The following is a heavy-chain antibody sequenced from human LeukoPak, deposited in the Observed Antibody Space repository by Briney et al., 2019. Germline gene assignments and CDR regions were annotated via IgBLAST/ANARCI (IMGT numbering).Heavy chain of an antibody. CDR3: ARDMTTATTCYLEH. J-gene: IGHJ1*01. D-gene: IGHD4-17*01. Sequence: PGGSLRLSCAASGFTFSTYSMNWVRQAPGKGLEWVSSISSSNYIYYADSVKGRISISRDDAKNLLFLQMNGLRVEDTAVYYCARDMTTATTCYLEHWGQGTLVTVSS. V-gene: IGHV3-21*06. CDR2: ISSSNYI. CDR1: GFTFSTYS.